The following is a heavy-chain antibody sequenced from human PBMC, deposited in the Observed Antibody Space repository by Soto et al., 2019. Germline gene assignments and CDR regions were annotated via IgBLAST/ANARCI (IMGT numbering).Heavy chain of an antibody. CDR1: GFTFSSYG. V-gene: IGHV3-33*01. CDR3: ERDEECRITMGRGVPDY. J-gene: IGHJ4*02. Sequence: GGSLRLSCAASGFTFSSYGMHWVRQAPGKGLEWVAVIWYDGSNKYYADSVKGRFTIYRDNSKNTLYLQMNSLRAEDTAGYYGERDEECRITMGRGVPDYWGQGTLVTVSS. D-gene: IGHD3-10*01. CDR2: IWYDGSNK.